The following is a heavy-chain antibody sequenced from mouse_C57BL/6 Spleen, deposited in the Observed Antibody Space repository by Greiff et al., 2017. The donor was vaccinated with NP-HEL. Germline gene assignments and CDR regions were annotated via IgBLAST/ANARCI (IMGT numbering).Heavy chain of an antibody. CDR3: ARYRITTVVATTSWYFDV. CDR2: IYPGDGDT. CDR1: GYAFSSSW. V-gene: IGHV1-82*01. Sequence: VQLQQSGPELVKPGASVKISCKASGYAFSSSWMNWVKQRPGKGLEWIGRIYPGDGDTNYNGKFKGKATLTADKSSSTAYMQLSSLTSEDSAVYFCARYRITTVVATTSWYFDVWGTGTTVTVSS. D-gene: IGHD1-1*01. J-gene: IGHJ1*03.